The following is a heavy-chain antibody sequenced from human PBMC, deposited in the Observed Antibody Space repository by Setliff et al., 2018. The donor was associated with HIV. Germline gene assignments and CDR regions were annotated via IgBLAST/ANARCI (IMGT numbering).Heavy chain of an antibody. J-gene: IGHJ6*02. Sequence: VASVKVSCKASGGTFKNLAISWVRQAPGQGLEWMGGVIPSFATANYAQKFQGRITITADELTSTVYMDLNSLKSEDSAVYYCANPHDGGVFDVWGQGTAVTVSS. CDR1: GGTFKNLA. CDR2: VIPSFATA. V-gene: IGHV1-69*13. D-gene: IGHD3-16*01. CDR3: ANPHDGGVFDV.